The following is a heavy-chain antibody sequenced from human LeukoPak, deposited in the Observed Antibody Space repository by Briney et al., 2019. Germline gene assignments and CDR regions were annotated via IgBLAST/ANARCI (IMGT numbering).Heavy chain of an antibody. D-gene: IGHD5-12*01. CDR3: ATINGLFDY. CDR1: GFSFSTYW. J-gene: IGHJ4*02. CDR2: INSDGSST. V-gene: IGHV3-74*01. Sequence: GGSLRLSCAASGFSFSTYWMHWVRQGPGKGLVWVSRINSDGSSTNYADSVKGRFTISRDNAKNTLYLQMNSLRAEDTAVYYCATINGLFDYWGQGTLVTVSS.